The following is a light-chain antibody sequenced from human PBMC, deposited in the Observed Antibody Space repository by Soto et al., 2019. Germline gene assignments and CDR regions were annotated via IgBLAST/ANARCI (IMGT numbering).Light chain of an antibody. V-gene: IGKV3-20*01. Sequence: EIVLTQSPGTLSLSPGERATLSCRASHTISSSYLAWYQQKPGQAPRLLMYGTSRRATGIPDRFSGSGSGTDFTLTITLLEPEDVAVYYCQQYVTSTPRTFGQGTKVDIK. J-gene: IGKJ1*01. CDR1: HTISSSY. CDR3: QQYVTSTPRT. CDR2: GTS.